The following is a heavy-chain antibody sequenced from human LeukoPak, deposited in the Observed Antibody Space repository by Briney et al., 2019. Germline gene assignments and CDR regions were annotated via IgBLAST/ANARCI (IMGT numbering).Heavy chain of an antibody. D-gene: IGHD2-8*01. Sequence: GASVKFSCKAFGYTFTDYHMHWVRQAPGQGLEWMGWINPNSGDTNYVQKFQGRVTMTRDTTISTAYMELSRLRSDDTAVFYCATLMARLDYWGQGTLVTVSS. V-gene: IGHV1-2*02. J-gene: IGHJ4*02. CDR2: INPNSGDT. CDR1: GYTFTDYH. CDR3: ATLMARLDY.